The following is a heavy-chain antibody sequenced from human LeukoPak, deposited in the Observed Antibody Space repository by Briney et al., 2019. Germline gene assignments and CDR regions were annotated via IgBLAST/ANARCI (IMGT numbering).Heavy chain of an antibody. CDR1: GGSISSSSYY. CDR3: ASPVQGDFRSGETSFDY. CDR2: IYYSGST. D-gene: IGHD3-3*01. V-gene: IGHV4-39*01. Sequence: KSSETLSLTCTVSGGSISSSSYYWGWIRQPPGKGLEWIGSIYYSGSTYYNPSLKSRVTISVDTSKNQFSLKLSSVTAADTAVYYCASPVQGDFRSGETSFDYWGQGTLVTVSS. J-gene: IGHJ4*02.